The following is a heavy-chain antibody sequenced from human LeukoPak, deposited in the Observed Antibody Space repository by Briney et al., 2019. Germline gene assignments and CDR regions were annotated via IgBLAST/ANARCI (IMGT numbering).Heavy chain of an antibody. CDR1: RGSISSSSYY. J-gene: IGHJ4*02. CDR2: IYYSGST. Sequence: SETLSLTCTVSRGSISSSSYYWGWIRQPPGKGLEWIGSIYYSGSTYYNPSLKSRVTISADTSKNQFSLKLSSVTAADTAVYYCARDGSGSYLSYWGQGTLVTVSS. CDR3: ARDGSGSYLSY. V-gene: IGHV4-39*07. D-gene: IGHD1-26*01.